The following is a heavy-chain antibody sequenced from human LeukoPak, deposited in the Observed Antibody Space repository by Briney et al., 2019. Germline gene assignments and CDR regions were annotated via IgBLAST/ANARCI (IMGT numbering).Heavy chain of an antibody. V-gene: IGHV1-69*13. CDR2: IIPIFGTA. CDR1: GGTFSSYA. CDR3: ARDGDIFSDY. Sequence: ASVKVSCKASGGTFSSYAISWVRQAPGQGLEWMGGIIPIFGTANYAQKFQGRVTITADESTSTAYMELRSLRSDDTAVYYCARDGDIFSDYWGQGTLVTVSS. D-gene: IGHD3-9*01. J-gene: IGHJ4*02.